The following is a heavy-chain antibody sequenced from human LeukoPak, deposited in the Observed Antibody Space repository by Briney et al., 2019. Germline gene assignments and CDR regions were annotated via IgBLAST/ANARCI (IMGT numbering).Heavy chain of an antibody. Sequence: SETLSLTCTVSGGSISSYYWSWIRQPPGKGLEWIGYIYYSGSTNYNPSLKSRVTISVDTSKNQFSLKLSSVTAADTAVYYCAGTNEGSTTSFDYWGQETLVTVSS. CDR2: IYYSGST. CDR1: GGSISSYY. D-gene: IGHD2-8*01. V-gene: IGHV4-59*01. CDR3: AGTNEGSTTSFDY. J-gene: IGHJ4*02.